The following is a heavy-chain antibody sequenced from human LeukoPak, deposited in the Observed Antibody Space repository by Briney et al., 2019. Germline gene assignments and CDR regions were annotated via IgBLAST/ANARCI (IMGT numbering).Heavy chain of an antibody. CDR1: GGTFSSYA. CDR2: IIPIFGTA. Sequence: SVKVSCKASGGTFSSYAISWVRQAPGQGLEWMGEIIPIFGTANYAQKFQGRVTITADESTSTAYMELSSLRSEDTAVYYCARAGMTTVTTGAFDIWGQGTMVTVSS. CDR3: ARAGMTTVTTGAFDI. J-gene: IGHJ3*02. V-gene: IGHV1-69*13. D-gene: IGHD4-17*01.